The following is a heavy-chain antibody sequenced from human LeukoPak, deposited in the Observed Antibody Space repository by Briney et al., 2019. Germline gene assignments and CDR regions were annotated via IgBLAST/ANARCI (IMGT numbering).Heavy chain of an antibody. Sequence: GGSLRLSCAASGFTFSSYGMSWVRQAPGKGLEWVSAISGSGGSTYYADSVKGRFTISRDNSKNTLYLQMDSLRAEDTAIYYCARSGYTSGTGKFDNWGQGTLVTVSS. J-gene: IGHJ4*02. CDR3: ARSGYTSGTGKFDN. CDR2: ISGSGGST. V-gene: IGHV3-23*01. CDR1: GFTFSSYG. D-gene: IGHD6-19*01.